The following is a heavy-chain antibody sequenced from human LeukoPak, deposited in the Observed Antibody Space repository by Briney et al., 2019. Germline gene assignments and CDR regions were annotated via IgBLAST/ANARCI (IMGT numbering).Heavy chain of an antibody. CDR2: ITSNGGST. D-gene: IGHD3-3*02. Sequence: PGGSLRLSCSTSGFTFSSYAMHWVRQAPGKGLEYVSAITSNGGSTYYADSVKGRFTISRDNSKNTLYLQMDSLRADDTAVYYCGSEISPGSTSYDYLGQGTLVTVSS. CDR1: GFTFSSYA. V-gene: IGHV3-64*04. J-gene: IGHJ4*02. CDR3: GSEISPGSTSYDY.